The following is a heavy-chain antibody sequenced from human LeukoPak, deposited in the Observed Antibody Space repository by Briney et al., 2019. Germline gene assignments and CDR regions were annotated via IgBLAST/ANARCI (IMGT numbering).Heavy chain of an antibody. D-gene: IGHD6-13*01. Sequence: ASVKVSCKVSVYTLTELSMHWVRQAPGKGLEWMGGFDPEDGETIYAQKFQGRVTMTEDTPTDTAYMELSSLRSEDTAVYYCASPEAYSSSWYVRGSLGAPYYFDYWGQGTLVTVSS. CDR2: FDPEDGET. V-gene: IGHV1-24*01. CDR1: VYTLTELS. CDR3: ASPEAYSSSWYVRGSLGAPYYFDY. J-gene: IGHJ4*02.